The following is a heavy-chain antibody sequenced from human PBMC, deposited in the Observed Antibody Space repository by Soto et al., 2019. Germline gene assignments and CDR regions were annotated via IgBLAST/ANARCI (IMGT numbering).Heavy chain of an antibody. J-gene: IGHJ3*02. D-gene: IGHD2-15*01. CDR3: ARGASGGKRSLAAFDI. Sequence: GGSLRLSCAASGFTFSSYAMHWVRQAPGKGLEWVAVISYDGSNKYYADSVKGRFTISRDNSKNTLYLQMNSLRAEDTAVYYCARGASGGKRSLAAFDIWGQGTMVTVSS. CDR2: ISYDGSNK. V-gene: IGHV3-30-3*01. CDR1: GFTFSSYA.